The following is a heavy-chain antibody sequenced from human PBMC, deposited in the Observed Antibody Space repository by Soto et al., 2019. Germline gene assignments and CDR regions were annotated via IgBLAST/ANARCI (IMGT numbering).Heavy chain of an antibody. Sequence: QVQLQESGPGLVKPSQTLSLTCTVSGGSISSGGYYWSWIRQHPGKGLEWIGYIYYSGSTYYNPSLKRRVNISVDTSKNQFSLKLSSVTAADTAVYYCARGSMVRGVIGWFDPWGQGTLVTVSS. J-gene: IGHJ5*02. CDR1: GGSISSGGYY. CDR2: IYYSGST. CDR3: ARGSMVRGVIGWFDP. D-gene: IGHD3-10*01. V-gene: IGHV4-31*03.